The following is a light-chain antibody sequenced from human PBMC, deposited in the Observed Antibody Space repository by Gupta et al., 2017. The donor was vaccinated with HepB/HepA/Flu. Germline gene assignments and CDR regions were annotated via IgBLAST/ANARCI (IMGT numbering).Light chain of an antibody. CDR2: ATN. CDR3: YSRDRSGNLWV. V-gene: IGLV3-19*01. CDR1: SLRSYY. J-gene: IGLJ3*02. Sequence: SSELTQDPAVSVALGQTVRITCQGASLRSYYTSWYQLKPGQAPVVVMSATNDRPSGIPDRFSGSSSGTTAYLTISGTRAEDEADYYCYSRDRSGNLWVFGGGTKLTVL.